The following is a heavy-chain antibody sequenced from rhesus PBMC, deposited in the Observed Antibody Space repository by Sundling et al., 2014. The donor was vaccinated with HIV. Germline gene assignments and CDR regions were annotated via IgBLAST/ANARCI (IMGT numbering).Heavy chain of an antibody. CDR1: GFTFSSYG. Sequence: EVQLVESGGGLVQPGGSLRLSCAVSGFTFSSYGMSWVRQAPGKGLEWISAISSGGGSTYYADSVKGRFTISRDNSKNTLSLQMNSLRAEDTAVYYCAGKGPRGYSYRNLFDYWGQGVLVTVSS. D-gene: IGHD5-12*01. CDR3: AGKGPRGYSYRNLFDY. CDR2: ISSGGGST. V-gene: IGHV3S42*01. J-gene: IGHJ4*01.